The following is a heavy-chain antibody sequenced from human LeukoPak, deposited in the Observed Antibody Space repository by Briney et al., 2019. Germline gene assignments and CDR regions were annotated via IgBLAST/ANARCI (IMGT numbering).Heavy chain of an antibody. CDR3: ARLGGSPPLSAFDI. Sequence: SETLSLTCTVSGGSISRTTYYWGWIRQPPGKGLEWIGSIYYSGSTYYNPSLKSRVTISVDTSKNQVSLKLSSVTAADTAVYYCARLGGSPPLSAFDIWGQGTMVTVSS. J-gene: IGHJ3*02. D-gene: IGHD1-26*01. V-gene: IGHV4-39*07. CDR1: GGSISRTTYY. CDR2: IYYSGST.